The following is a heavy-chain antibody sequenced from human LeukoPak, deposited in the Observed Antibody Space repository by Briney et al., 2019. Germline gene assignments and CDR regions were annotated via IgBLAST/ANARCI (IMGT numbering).Heavy chain of an antibody. D-gene: IGHD1-26*01. CDR3: AREGREGAFDI. Sequence: GGSLRLSCAASGFTFSSFAMNWVRQAPGKGLEWVSSISSSSSYIYYADSVKGRFTISRENAKNSLYLQMNSLRAEDTAVYYCAREGREGAFDIWGQGTMVTVSS. J-gene: IGHJ3*02. CDR1: GFTFSSFA. V-gene: IGHV3-21*01. CDR2: ISSSSSYI.